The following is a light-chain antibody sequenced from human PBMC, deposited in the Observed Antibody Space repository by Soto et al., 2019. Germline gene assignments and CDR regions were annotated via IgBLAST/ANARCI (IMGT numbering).Light chain of an antibody. J-gene: IGLJ2*01. CDR2: LNSDGSH. CDR1: SGHSNYA. Sequence: QPVLTQSPSASASLGASVTLTCTLSSGHSNYAIAWHQQQSEKGPRYLMKLNSDGSHSKGDGIPDRFSGSSSGAERYLTISRLQAEDEADCDCRTGGSGIVVFGGGTKLTVL. V-gene: IGLV4-69*01. CDR3: RTGGSGIVV.